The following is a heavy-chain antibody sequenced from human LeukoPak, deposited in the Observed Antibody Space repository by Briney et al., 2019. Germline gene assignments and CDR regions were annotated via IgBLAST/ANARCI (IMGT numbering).Heavy chain of an antibody. V-gene: IGHV4-4*02. J-gene: IGHJ4*02. D-gene: IGHD2-2*01. Sequence: PSETLSLTCAVSGGSISSSNWWSWVRQPPGKGLEWMGEIYHSGSVYYNPSLKSRVTISVDPSKNQFSLKLSSVTAADTAVYYCARDRGGVPAAKGAHYFDYWGQGTLVTVSS. CDR1: GGSISSSNW. CDR3: ARDRGGVPAAKGAHYFDY. CDR2: IYHSGSV.